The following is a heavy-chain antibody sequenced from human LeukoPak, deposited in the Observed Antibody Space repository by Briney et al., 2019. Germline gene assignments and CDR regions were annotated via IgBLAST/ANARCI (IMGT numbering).Heavy chain of an antibody. V-gene: IGHV3-21*01. Sequence: PGGXLRLSCAASGFTFGSYSMNWVRQAPGKGLEGVSSISSSSSFRYYADSVKGRFTISRDNAKNSLYLQMNSLRAEDTAVYYCARESSGYFYWGQGTLVTVSS. CDR3: ARESSGYFY. J-gene: IGHJ4*02. D-gene: IGHD3-22*01. CDR2: ISSSSSFR. CDR1: GFTFGSYS.